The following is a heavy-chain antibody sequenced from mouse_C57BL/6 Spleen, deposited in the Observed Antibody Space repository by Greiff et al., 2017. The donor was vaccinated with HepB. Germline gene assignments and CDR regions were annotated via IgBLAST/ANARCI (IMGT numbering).Heavy chain of an antibody. V-gene: IGHV5-6*02. CDR2: ISSGGSYT. Sequence: DVKLVESGGDLVKPGGSLKLSCAASGFTFSSYGMSWVRQTPDKRLEWVATISSGGSYTYYPDSVKGRFTISRDNAKNTLYLQMSSLKSEDTAMYYCARRDSSGPAWFAYWGQGTLVTVSA. CDR3: ARRDSSGPAWFAY. D-gene: IGHD3-2*02. CDR1: GFTFSSYG. J-gene: IGHJ3*01.